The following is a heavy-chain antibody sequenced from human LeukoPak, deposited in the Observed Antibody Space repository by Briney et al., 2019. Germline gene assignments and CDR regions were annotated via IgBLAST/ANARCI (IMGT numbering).Heavy chain of an antibody. Sequence: GASVKVSCKAFGYTFTSNYMHWVRQAPGQGPEWMGVISPSGGSTTYAQKFQGRVTLTRDMSTSTDYLELSSLRSEDTAVYYCARDQDYGSGSYHDYWGQGTLVTVSS. CDR3: ARDQDYGSGSYHDY. V-gene: IGHV1-46*01. CDR2: ISPSGGST. J-gene: IGHJ4*02. D-gene: IGHD3-10*01. CDR1: GYTFTSNY.